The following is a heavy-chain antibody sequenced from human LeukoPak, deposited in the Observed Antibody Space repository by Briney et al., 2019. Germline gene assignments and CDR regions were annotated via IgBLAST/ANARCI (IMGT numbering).Heavy chain of an antibody. V-gene: IGHV1-24*01. Sequence: ASVKVSCKVSGYTLTELSMHWVRQAPGKGLEWMGGFDPEDGETIYAQKFQGRVTITADKSTSTAYMELSSLRSEDTAVYYCARDTVPDYWGQGTLVTVSS. CDR2: FDPEDGET. CDR1: GYTLTELS. CDR3: ARDTVPDY. J-gene: IGHJ4*02. D-gene: IGHD5-18*01.